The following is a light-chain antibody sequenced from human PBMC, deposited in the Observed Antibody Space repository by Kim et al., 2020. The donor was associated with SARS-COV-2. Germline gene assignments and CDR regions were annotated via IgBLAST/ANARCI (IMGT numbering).Light chain of an antibody. Sequence: VPPGQTASITCSGDKLGDKYACWYQQKPGQSPVLVIYQDSKRPSGIPERFSGSNSGNTATLTISGTQAMDEADYYCQAWDSSTGVFGGGTQLTVL. CDR3: QAWDSSTGV. CDR2: QDS. V-gene: IGLV3-1*01. J-gene: IGLJ2*01. CDR1: KLGDKY.